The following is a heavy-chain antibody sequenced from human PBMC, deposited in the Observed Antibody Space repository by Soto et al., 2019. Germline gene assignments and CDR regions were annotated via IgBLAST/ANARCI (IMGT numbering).Heavy chain of an antibody. CDR1: GFTFSNFV. J-gene: IGHJ6*02. Sequence: GRSLRLSCAASGFTFSNFVMRWVLQTPGKGLEWVSTITATGGDTYYTDSVKGRFTISRDNSKTTLYLEISSLSAEDTALPYCTKESSDRHHMDVWGQGTTVTVSS. CDR3: TKESSDRHHMDV. V-gene: IGHV3-23*01. CDR2: ITATGGDT.